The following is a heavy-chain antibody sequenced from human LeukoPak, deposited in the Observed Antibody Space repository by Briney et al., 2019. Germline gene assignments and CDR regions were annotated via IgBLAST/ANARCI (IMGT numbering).Heavy chain of an antibody. CDR2: INHSGST. CDR1: GGSFSGYY. Sequence: SETLSLTCAVYGGSFSGYYWSWIRQPPGKGLEWIGEINHSGSTNYNPSLKSRVTISVDTSKNQFSLKLSSVTAADTAVYYCARGLRTMTRRSFFDYWGQGTLVTVSS. CDR3: ARGLRTMTRRSFFDY. V-gene: IGHV4-34*01. J-gene: IGHJ4*02. D-gene: IGHD3-22*01.